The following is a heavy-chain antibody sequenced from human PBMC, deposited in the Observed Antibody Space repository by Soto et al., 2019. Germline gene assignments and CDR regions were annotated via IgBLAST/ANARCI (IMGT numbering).Heavy chain of an antibody. CDR3: ARDHSGLGATGY. J-gene: IGHJ4*02. CDR1: GFTFSSYT. Sequence: PGGSLRLSCAASGFTFSSYTMNWVRQAPGKGLEWVSSISSSSSYIYYADSVKGRFTISRDNAKNSLYLQMSSLRAEDTGVYYCARDHSGLGATGYWGQGTLVTVSS. D-gene: IGHD1-26*01. CDR2: ISSSSSYI. V-gene: IGHV3-21*01.